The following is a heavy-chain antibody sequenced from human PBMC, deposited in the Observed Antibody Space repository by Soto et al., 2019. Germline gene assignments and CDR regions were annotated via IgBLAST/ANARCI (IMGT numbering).Heavy chain of an antibody. J-gene: IGHJ4*02. Sequence: QVQLVESGGGVVQPGRSLRLSCAASGFTFSSYGMHWVRQAPGKGLEWVAVIWYDGSNKYYADSVKGRFTISRDNSKNTLYLQMNSRRAEDTAVYYCARELGQSWRYSYGWDYWGQGTLVTVSS. CDR3: ARELGQSWRYSYGWDY. CDR1: GFTFSSYG. CDR2: IWYDGSNK. V-gene: IGHV3-33*01. D-gene: IGHD5-18*01.